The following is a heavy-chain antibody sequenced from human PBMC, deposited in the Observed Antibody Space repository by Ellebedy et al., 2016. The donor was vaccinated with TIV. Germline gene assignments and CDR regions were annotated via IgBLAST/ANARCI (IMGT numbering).Heavy chain of an antibody. J-gene: IGHJ5*02. CDR2: ISVYNGNT. D-gene: IGHD3-9*01. V-gene: IGHV1-18*01. Sequence: AASVKVSCKASGYTFTSYGIRWARQAPGQGLEWMGWISVYNGNTNYAQKLQGRVTMTTDTSTSTAYMELRSLRSDDTAVYYCARVAGRYWFDPWGQGTLVTVSS. CDR1: GYTFTSYG. CDR3: ARVAGRYWFDP.